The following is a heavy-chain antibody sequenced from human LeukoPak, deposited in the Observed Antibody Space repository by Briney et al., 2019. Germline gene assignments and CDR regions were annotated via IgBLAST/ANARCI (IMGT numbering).Heavy chain of an antibody. V-gene: IGHV3-11*04. CDR2: ISSSGRTI. CDR1: GFTFSDYY. J-gene: IGHJ4*02. Sequence: AGGSLRLSCAGSGFTFSDYYMSWIRQAPGKGLEWVSYISSSGRTIYYADSVKGRFTISRDNAKNSLYLQMNSLRAEDAAVYYCARADCSSSSCYELDYWGQGTLVTVSS. CDR3: ARADCSSSSCYELDY. D-gene: IGHD2-2*01.